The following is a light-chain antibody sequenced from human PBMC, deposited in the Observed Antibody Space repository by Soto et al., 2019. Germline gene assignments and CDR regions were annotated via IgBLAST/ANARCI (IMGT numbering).Light chain of an antibody. Sequence: DIQMTQSPSTLSASVGDRVTITCRASQSISNWLAWYQQKPGKAPNLLIYKASTLESGVPSRFSGSGSGTEFTLTISSLQPDDFASYHCQQYESYPYTFGQGTKVEIK. CDR1: QSISNW. CDR2: KAS. J-gene: IGKJ2*01. V-gene: IGKV1-5*03. CDR3: QQYESYPYT.